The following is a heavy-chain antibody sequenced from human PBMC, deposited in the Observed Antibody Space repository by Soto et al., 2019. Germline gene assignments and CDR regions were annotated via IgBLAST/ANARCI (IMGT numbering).Heavy chain of an antibody. CDR3: ARDLSYGGKVLDWYFDL. V-gene: IGHV1-18*04. J-gene: IGHJ2*01. CDR1: GYTFTSYG. CDR2: ISAYNGNT. Sequence: QVQLVQSGAEVKKPGASVKVSCKASGYTFTSYGISWVRQAPGQGLEWMGWISAYNGNTNYAQKLQGRVTMTTDTSTSTAYMELRSLRSDDTAVYYCARDLSYGGKVLDWYFDLWGRGTLVTVSS. D-gene: IGHD4-17*01.